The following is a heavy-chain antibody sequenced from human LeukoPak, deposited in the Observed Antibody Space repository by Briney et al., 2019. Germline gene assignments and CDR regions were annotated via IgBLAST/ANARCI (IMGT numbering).Heavy chain of an antibody. CDR3: ARFRRYCSSTSCPRGAFDI. CDR2: INHSGNS. CDR1: GESFSDYY. V-gene: IGHV4-34*01. D-gene: IGHD2-2*01. J-gene: IGHJ3*02. Sequence: SETLSLNCGVYGESFSDYYLTWIRQPPGKGLEWIGDINHSGNSSYNKSLRCRITISLDTSKKQVSLKLSSVTAADTAVYYCARFRRYCSSTSCPRGAFDIWGQGTMVTVSS.